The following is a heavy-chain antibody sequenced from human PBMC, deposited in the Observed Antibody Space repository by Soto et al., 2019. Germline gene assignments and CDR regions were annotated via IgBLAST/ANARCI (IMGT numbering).Heavy chain of an antibody. CDR3: ARPQGSGWRFNALDF. CDR2: IIPTFDTA. J-gene: IGHJ3*01. CDR1: GGTFGRNA. D-gene: IGHD6-19*01. V-gene: IGHV1-69*01. Sequence: QVVLVQSGAEVKNPGSSVKVSCKASGGTFGRNAINWVRQAPGQGFEWMGGIIPTFDTANHAQKFRDRIMITADESTNTAYLELKDLRSEDTAIYYCARPQGSGWRFNALDFWGQGTMVTVSS.